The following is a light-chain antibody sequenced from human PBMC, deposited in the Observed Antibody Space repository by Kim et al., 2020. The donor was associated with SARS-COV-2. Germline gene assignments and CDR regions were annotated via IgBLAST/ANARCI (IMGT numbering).Light chain of an antibody. J-gene: IGLJ2*01. CDR3: SSYTSRSTLV. CDR1: SSDIGDYNY. Sequence: QSALTQPASVSGSPGQSITISYTGTSSDIGDYNYVSWYQQHPGKVPKLIIFDVSKRPSGVSNRFSGSKSGNRAALTISGLQAEDEADYYCSSYTSRSTLVFGGGTKLTVL. V-gene: IGLV2-14*01. CDR2: DVS.